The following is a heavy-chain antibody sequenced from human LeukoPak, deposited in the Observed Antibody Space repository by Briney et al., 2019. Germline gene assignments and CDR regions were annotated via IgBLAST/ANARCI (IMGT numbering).Heavy chain of an antibody. V-gene: IGHV4-39*07. CDR1: GGSISSSSYY. CDR2: IYYSGIT. J-gene: IGHJ3*02. CDR3: ARDLLRRRAFDI. Sequence: SQTLSLTCTVSGGSISSSSYYWGWIRQPPGKGLECIGSIYYSGITYYNPSLKSRVTISVDTSKNQFSLKLSSVTAADTAVYYCARDLLRRRAFDIWGQGTMVTVSS. D-gene: IGHD2-21*01.